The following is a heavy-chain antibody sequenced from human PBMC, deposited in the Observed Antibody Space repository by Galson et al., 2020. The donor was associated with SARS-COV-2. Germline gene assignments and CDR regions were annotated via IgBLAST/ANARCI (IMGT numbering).Heavy chain of an antibody. CDR2: IYYSGSV. CDR1: GGSINNGDYY. D-gene: IGHD3-10*01. CDR3: ARDEGISMVRGDGMDV. J-gene: IGHJ6*02. Sequence: ASETLSLTCTVSGGSINNGDYYWSWIRQPPGKGLEWIGYIYYSGSVYYNPSLKSRVTISVDTSKNQFSLKLTSATAADTAVYYCARDEGISMVRGDGMDVWGQGTTVTVSS. V-gene: IGHV4-30-4*01.